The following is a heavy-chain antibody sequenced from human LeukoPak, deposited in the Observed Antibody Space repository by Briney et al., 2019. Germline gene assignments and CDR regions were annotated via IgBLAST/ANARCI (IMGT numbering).Heavy chain of an antibody. CDR1: GFTFSSYG. D-gene: IGHD3-10*01. Sequence: GGSLRLSCAASGFTFSSYGMHWVRQAPGKGLEWVAVISYDGSNKYYADSVKDRFTISRDNSKNTLYLQMNSLRAEDTAVYYCAKVEEGYITLMSPDYWGQGTLVTVSS. CDR2: ISYDGSNK. J-gene: IGHJ4*02. V-gene: IGHV3-30*18. CDR3: AKVEEGYITLMSPDY.